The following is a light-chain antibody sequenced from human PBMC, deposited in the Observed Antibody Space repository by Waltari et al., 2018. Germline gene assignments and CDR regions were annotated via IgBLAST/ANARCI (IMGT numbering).Light chain of an antibody. Sequence: QSVLTQPPSVSGAPGPRVTIPCTGSDSNIGAGYDVPWSQQLPGTAPKLLLYGNTNRPSGVPDRFSGSKSGTSGSLAITGLQAEDEAYYYCQSYDRSLTGSWVFGGGTKLTVL. V-gene: IGLV1-40*01. CDR2: GNT. J-gene: IGLJ3*02. CDR1: DSNIGAGYD. CDR3: QSYDRSLTGSWV.